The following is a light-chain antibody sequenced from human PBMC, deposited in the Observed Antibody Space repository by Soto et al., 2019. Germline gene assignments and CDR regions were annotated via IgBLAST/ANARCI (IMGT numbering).Light chain of an antibody. Sequence: QSVLTQPPSVSAAPGQRVTISCSGSSSNIGNNFVSWYQHLPGTAPKLLIFDNNMRPSGIPDRFSGSKSGTSATLGINGLQTGDEADYYCGTWDTRLSAVVFGGGTKVTVL. CDR1: SSNIGNNF. V-gene: IGLV1-51*01. CDR3: GTWDTRLSAVV. J-gene: IGLJ2*01. CDR2: DNN.